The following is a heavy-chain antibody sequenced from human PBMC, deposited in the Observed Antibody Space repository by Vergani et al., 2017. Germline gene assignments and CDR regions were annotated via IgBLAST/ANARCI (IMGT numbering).Heavy chain of an antibody. V-gene: IGHV3-7*01. CDR3: ARVDYDFWSGYYAFDY. CDR1: GFTFSSYW. D-gene: IGHD3-3*01. Sequence: EVQLLESGGGLVQPGGSLRLSCAASGFTFSSYWMSWVRQAPGKGLEWVANIKQDGSEKYYVDSVKGRFTISRDNAKNSLYLQMNSLRAEDTAVYYCARVDYDFWSGYYAFDYWGQGTLVTVSS. CDR2: IKQDGSEK. J-gene: IGHJ4*02.